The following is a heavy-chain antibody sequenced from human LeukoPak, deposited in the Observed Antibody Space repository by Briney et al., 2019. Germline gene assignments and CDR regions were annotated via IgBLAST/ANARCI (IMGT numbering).Heavy chain of an antibody. J-gene: IGHJ4*02. Sequence: ASVKVSCKASGYTFTSHGISWVRQAPGQGLERMGWISGYNGNTNYAQKFQGRVNMTTDTSTSTAYMELRSLRSDDTAVYYCARLTYYSGSGAYDYRGQGTLVTVSS. V-gene: IGHV1-18*04. CDR1: GYTFTSHG. CDR3: ARLTYYSGSGAYDY. CDR2: ISGYNGNT. D-gene: IGHD3-10*01.